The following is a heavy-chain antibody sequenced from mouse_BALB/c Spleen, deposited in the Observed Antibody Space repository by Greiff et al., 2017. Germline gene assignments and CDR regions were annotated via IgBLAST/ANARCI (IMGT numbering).Heavy chain of an antibody. V-gene: IGHV5-12-2*01. D-gene: IGHD4-1*01. Sequence: EVKLVESGGGLVQPGGSLKLSCAASGFTFSSYTMSWVRQTPEKRLEWVAYISNGGGSTYYPDTVKGRFTISRDNAKNTLYLQMTSLRSEDTAMYYCARSGETGSFAYWGQGTLVTVSA. J-gene: IGHJ3*01. CDR1: GFTFSSYT. CDR3: ARSGETGSFAY. CDR2: ISNGGGST.